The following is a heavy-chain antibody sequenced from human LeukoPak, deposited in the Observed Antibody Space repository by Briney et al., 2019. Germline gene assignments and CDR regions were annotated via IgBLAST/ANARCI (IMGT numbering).Heavy chain of an antibody. Sequence: PSETLSLTCTVSGGSISSYYWSWIRQPPGKGLEWIGYIYCRGSTNYNPSLKSRVTISVDTSKNQFSLKLSSVTAADTAVYYCARDGDSSSLYYFDYWGQGTLVTVSS. V-gene: IGHV4-59*01. D-gene: IGHD6-6*01. CDR1: GGSISSYY. J-gene: IGHJ4*02. CDR2: IYCRGST. CDR3: ARDGDSSSLYYFDY.